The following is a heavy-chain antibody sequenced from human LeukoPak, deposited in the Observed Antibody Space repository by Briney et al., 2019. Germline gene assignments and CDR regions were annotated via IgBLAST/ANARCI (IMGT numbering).Heavy chain of an antibody. CDR1: GFTFSSFA. CDR2: ISSSGSTI. J-gene: IGHJ5*02. CDR3: ARCITIFGVVPRSWFDP. Sequence: GGSLRLSCAASGFTFSSFAMHWVRQAPGKGLEWVSYISSSGSTIYYADSVKGRFTISRDNAKNSLYLQMNSLRTEDTAVYYCARCITIFGVVPRSWFDPWGQGTLVTVSS. V-gene: IGHV3-48*03. D-gene: IGHD3-3*01.